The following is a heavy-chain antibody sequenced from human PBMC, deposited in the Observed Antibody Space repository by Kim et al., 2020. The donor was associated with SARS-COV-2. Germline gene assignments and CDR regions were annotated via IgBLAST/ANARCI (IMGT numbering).Heavy chain of an antibody. V-gene: IGHV3-11*01. D-gene: IGHD6-6*01. CDR3: ARAVSSQLAHRSRGFYYYYMDV. J-gene: IGHJ6*03. Sequence: GGSLRLSCAASGFTFSDYYMSWIRQAPGKGLEWVSYISSSGSTIYYADSVKGRFTISRDNAKNSLYLQMNSLRAEDTAVYYCARAVSSQLAHRSRGFYYYYMDVWGKGTTVTVSS. CDR2: ISSSGSTI. CDR1: GFTFSDYY.